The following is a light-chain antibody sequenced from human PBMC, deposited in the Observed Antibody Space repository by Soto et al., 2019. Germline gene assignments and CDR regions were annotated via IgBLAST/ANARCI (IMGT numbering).Light chain of an antibody. Sequence: QPVLTQPASVSGSPGQSITISCTGTSSDVGGYNYVSWYQQHPGKDPKLMIYDVSNRPSGISYRFSGTKSGNTASLTISGLQAEDEADYYCSSYASSKTVILGGGTKLTVL. CDR3: SSYASSKTVI. CDR2: DVS. V-gene: IGLV2-14*03. CDR1: SSDVGGYNY. J-gene: IGLJ2*01.